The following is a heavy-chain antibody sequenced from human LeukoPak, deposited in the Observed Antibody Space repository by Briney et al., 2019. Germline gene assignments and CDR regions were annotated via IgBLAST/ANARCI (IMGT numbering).Heavy chain of an antibody. CDR2: IGASGENT. CDR3: ATPRGEVRLLDF. D-gene: IGHD3-16*01. Sequence: GGSLRLSCAASGFTFSSYAMHWVRQAPGQGLEWVSAIGASGENTYYADSVKGRFTISRDNSRNTVYLQMITLRAEDTAVYFCATPRGEVRLLDFWGQGTLVTVSS. CDR1: GFTFSSYA. J-gene: IGHJ4*02. V-gene: IGHV3-23*01.